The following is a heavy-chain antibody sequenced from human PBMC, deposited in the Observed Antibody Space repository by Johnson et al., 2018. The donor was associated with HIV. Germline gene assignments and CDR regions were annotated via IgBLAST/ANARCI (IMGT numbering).Heavy chain of an antibody. V-gene: IGHV3-30*14. CDR2: ISYDGSNT. Sequence: QVQLVESGGRLVQPGGSLRLSCAASGFSFSTYWMHWVRRVPGTGLDWVAFISYDGSNTYYADSVTGRFTISRDNAKNTLYLQMNSLRAEDTAVYYCARSRYDSSGYGIWGQGTMVTVSS. D-gene: IGHD3-22*01. CDR1: GFSFSTYW. J-gene: IGHJ3*02. CDR3: ARSRYDSSGYGI.